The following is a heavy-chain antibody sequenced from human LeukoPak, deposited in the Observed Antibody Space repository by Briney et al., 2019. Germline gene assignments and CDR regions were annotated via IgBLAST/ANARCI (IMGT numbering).Heavy chain of an antibody. V-gene: IGHV1-69*05. Sequence: SVKVSCKASGGTFSSYAIIWVRQAPGQGLEWMGGIIPIFGTANYAQKFQGRVTITTDESTSTAYMELSSLRSEDTAVYYCARAVFCIAAADGYYYYMDVWRKGTTVTVSS. J-gene: IGHJ6*03. D-gene: IGHD6-13*01. CDR2: IIPIFGTA. CDR3: ARAVFCIAAADGYYYYMDV. CDR1: GGTFSSYA.